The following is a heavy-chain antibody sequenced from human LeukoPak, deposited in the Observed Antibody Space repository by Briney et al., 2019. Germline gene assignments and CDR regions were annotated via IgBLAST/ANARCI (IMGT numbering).Heavy chain of an antibody. J-gene: IGHJ6*03. CDR1: GGSISSGSY. Sequence: PSQTLSLTCTVSGGSISSGSYWSWIRQPAGKGLEWIGRIYTSGSTNYNPSLKSRATISVDTSKNQFSLELSSVTAADTAVYYCAGEYYDSSGYFGYYYMDVWGKGTTVTISS. V-gene: IGHV4-61*02. D-gene: IGHD3-22*01. CDR2: IYTSGST. CDR3: AGEYYDSSGYFGYYYMDV.